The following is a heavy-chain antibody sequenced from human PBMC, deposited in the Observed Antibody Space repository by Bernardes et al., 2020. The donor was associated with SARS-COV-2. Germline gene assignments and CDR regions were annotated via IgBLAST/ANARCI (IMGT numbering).Heavy chain of an antibody. J-gene: IGHJ5*02. D-gene: IGHD2-15*01. CDR3: ATEVVRSRIWFDP. Sequence: APVKVAWEASGYTFVASYIHWVRQAPGQGLEWMGWINPNSGDTNYAQKFQGRVTMTRDTSINTAHMELSSLRSEDTAVYYCATEVVRSRIWFDPWGQGTLVTVSS. CDR2: INPNSGDT. V-gene: IGHV1-2*02. CDR1: GYTFVASY.